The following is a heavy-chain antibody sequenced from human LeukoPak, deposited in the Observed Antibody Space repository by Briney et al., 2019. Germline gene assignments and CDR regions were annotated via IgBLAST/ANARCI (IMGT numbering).Heavy chain of an antibody. J-gene: IGHJ6*03. CDR3: ARDGYYYDSNYYYYMDV. CDR2: ISSSSSYI. D-gene: IGHD3-22*01. V-gene: IGHV3-21*01. Sequence: PGGSLRLSCAASGFTFSSYSMNWVRQAPGKGLEWVSSISSSSSYIYYADSVKGRFTISRDNAKNSLYLQMNSLRAEDTAVYYCARDGYYYDSNYYYYMDVWGKGTTVTVSS. CDR1: GFTFSSYS.